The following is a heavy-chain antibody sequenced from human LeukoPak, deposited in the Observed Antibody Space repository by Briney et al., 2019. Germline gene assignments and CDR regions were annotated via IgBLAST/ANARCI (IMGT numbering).Heavy chain of an antibody. J-gene: IGHJ4*02. CDR3: ARDHNYAFDN. CDR2: IGLSSGNT. CDR1: GFTLWDYS. Sequence: GGALRLSCGASGFTLWDYSVNGVRRSPGKGLEWISYIGLSSGNTKYAHSVEGRFTISGENAKNSLYLQMNSRRVEDTAVYYCARDHNYAFDNWGQGTLFTVSS. V-gene: IGHV3-48*04. D-gene: IGHD1-1*01.